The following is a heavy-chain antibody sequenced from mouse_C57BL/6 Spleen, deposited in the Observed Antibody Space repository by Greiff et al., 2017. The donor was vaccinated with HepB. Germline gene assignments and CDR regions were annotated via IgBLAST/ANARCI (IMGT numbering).Heavy chain of an antibody. CDR1: GYTFTGYW. V-gene: IGHV1-9*01. CDR2: ILPGSGST. CDR3: TRRNYYGSSYYYYAMDY. J-gene: IGHJ4*01. Sequence: QVQLQQSGAELMKPGASVKLSCKATGYTFTGYWIEWVKQRPGHGLEWIGEILPGSGSTNYNEKFTGKATFTADTSSNTAYMQLSSLTTEDSAIYNSTRRNYYGSSYYYYAMDYWGQGTSVTVSS. D-gene: IGHD1-1*01.